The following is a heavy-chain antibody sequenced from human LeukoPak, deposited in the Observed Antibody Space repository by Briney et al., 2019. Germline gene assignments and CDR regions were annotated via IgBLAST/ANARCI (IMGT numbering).Heavy chain of an antibody. J-gene: IGHJ4*02. Sequence: GGSLRLSCAASGFTFSSYAMSWVRQAPGKGLEWVSAISGSGGSTYYADSVKGRFTISRDNSKNTLYLQMNSLRAEDTAVYYCARDPGYCSGGSCYYFDYWGQGTLVTVSS. CDR2: ISGSGGST. CDR3: ARDPGYCSGGSCYYFDY. V-gene: IGHV3-23*01. D-gene: IGHD2-15*01. CDR1: GFTFSSYA.